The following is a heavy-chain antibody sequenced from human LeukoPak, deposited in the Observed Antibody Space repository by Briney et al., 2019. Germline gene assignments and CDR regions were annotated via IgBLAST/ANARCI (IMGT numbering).Heavy chain of an antibody. D-gene: IGHD4/OR15-4a*01. J-gene: IGHJ3*02. CDR1: GGTFSSYA. V-gene: IGHV1-69*05. Sequence: SVKVSCKASGGTFSSYAISWVRQAPGQGLEWMGGIIPIFGTANYAQKFQGRVTMTTDTSTSTAYMELRSLRSDDTAVYYCARDFAPLTAFDIWGQGTMVTVSS. CDR2: IIPIFGTA. CDR3: ARDFAPLTAFDI.